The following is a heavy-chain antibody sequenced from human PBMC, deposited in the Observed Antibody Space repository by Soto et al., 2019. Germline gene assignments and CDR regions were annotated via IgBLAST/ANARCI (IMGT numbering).Heavy chain of an antibody. Sequence: SETLSLTCTLSGASITSSGYYWSWIRLHPGEGLEWIGYIYYRGTTYYNPSLKSPVTISTDTSKKEFSLTLTSVTAADTAVYYCARATESHYFDYWGRGILVTVSS. CDR1: GASITSSGYY. V-gene: IGHV4-31*01. CDR2: IYYRGTT. CDR3: ARATESHYFDY. J-gene: IGHJ4*02.